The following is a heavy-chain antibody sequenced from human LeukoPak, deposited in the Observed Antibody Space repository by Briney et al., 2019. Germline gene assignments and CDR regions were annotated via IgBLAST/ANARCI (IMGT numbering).Heavy chain of an antibody. J-gene: IGHJ6*03. D-gene: IGHD3-16*01. Sequence: SETLSLTCTVSGGSISSYHWSWIRQPPGKGLEWIGYIYYSGSTNYNPSLKSRVTISVDTSKNQFSLKLSSVTAADTAVYYCARVRSKDVWRSYGSYYYYYYMDVWGKGTTVTISS. V-gene: IGHV4-59*01. CDR1: GGSISSYH. CDR2: IYYSGST. CDR3: ARVRSKDVWRSYGSYYYYYYMDV.